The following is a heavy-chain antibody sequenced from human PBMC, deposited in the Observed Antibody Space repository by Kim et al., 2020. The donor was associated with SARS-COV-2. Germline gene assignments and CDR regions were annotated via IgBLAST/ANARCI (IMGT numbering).Heavy chain of an antibody. CDR2: INHSGST. V-gene: IGHV4-34*01. Sequence: SETLSLTCAVYGGSFSGYYWSWIRQPPGKGLEWIGEINHSGSTNYNPSLKSRVTISVDTSKNQFSLKLSSVTAADTAVYYCARRARDGYNPIWGQGTMVT. J-gene: IGHJ3*02. D-gene: IGHD5-12*01. CDR1: GGSFSGYY. CDR3: ARRARDGYNPI.